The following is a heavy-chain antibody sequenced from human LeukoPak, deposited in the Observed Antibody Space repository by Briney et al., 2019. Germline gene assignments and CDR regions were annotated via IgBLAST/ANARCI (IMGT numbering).Heavy chain of an antibody. V-gene: IGHV3-74*03. CDR2: IHPDGSIT. D-gene: IGHD5-12*01. CDR1: GFTISNYW. J-gene: IGHJ5*02. Sequence: GGSLRLSCVGSGFTISNYWMHWVRQAPGTGLVWVSRIHPDGSITTYADSVRGRFTISRDNAKNTLYLQMNSLRAEDTAVYYCAPQQTYRPYNWFDPWGQGTLVTVSS. CDR3: APQQTYRPYNWFDP.